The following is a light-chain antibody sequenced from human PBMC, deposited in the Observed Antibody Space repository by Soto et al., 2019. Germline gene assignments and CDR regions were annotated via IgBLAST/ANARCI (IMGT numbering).Light chain of an antibody. CDR1: QSIDSD. Sequence: EIMMTQSPANVSVFPGERATLSCRASQSIDSDLAWNQQKPGHVPRLLIYGASTRATGVPARFSGSGSGTEFTLPITRLQSDGFAVYYCQQYSHWRTFGPGTKVEIK. CDR2: GAS. CDR3: QQYSHWRT. J-gene: IGKJ1*01. V-gene: IGKV3-15*01.